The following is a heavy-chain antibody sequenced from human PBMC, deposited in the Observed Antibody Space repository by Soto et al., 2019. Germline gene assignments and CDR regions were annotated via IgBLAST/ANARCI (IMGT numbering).Heavy chain of an antibody. J-gene: IGHJ4*02. D-gene: IGHD2-15*01. CDR3: ARVGLDCSGGSCYVPRFDY. CDR2: IYYSGST. CDR1: GGSISSYY. Sequence: KPSETLSLTCTVSGGSISSYYWSWIRQPPGKGLEWIGYIYYSGSTNYNPSLKSRVTISVDTSKNQFSLKLSSVTAADTAVYYCARVGLDCSGGSCYVPRFDYWGQGTLVTVSS. V-gene: IGHV4-59*01.